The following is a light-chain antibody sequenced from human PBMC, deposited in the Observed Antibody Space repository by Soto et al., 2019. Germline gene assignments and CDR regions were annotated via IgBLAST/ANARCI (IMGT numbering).Light chain of an antibody. J-gene: IGLJ1*01. CDR1: SSDVADYKY. Sequence: QSALTQPASVSGSPGQSITISCTGTSSDVADYKYVSWYQQHPGKAPKALIAEVTKRPSGVSDRFSGSKSGNTASLTIPGLQAEDEADYYCSSYTTNNTLVFGTGTKLAVL. CDR3: SSYTTNNTLV. CDR2: EVT. V-gene: IGLV2-14*01.